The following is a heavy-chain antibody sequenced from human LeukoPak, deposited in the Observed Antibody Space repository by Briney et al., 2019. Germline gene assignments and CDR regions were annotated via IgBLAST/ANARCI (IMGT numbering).Heavy chain of an antibody. CDR3: AKDRYSIWYLTIDY. Sequence: GGSLRLSCAASGFTVSSNYMSWVRQAPGKGLEWVSVISGSGDTTNYADSVKGRFTISRDNSKNTLYLQMNSLRAEDTAVYYCAKDRYSIWYLTIDYWGQGTLVTVSS. D-gene: IGHD6-13*01. CDR1: GFTVSSNY. V-gene: IGHV3-23*01. CDR2: ISGSGDTT. J-gene: IGHJ4*02.